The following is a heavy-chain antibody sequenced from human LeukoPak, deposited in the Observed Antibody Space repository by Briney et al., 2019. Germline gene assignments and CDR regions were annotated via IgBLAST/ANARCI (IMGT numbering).Heavy chain of an antibody. CDR3: ARAPMATSPPYFDY. J-gene: IGHJ4*02. CDR2: IIPILGTA. V-gene: IGHV1-69*13. CDR1: GGTFSSYA. D-gene: IGHD5-24*01. Sequence: SVKVSCKASGGTFSSYAISWVRQAPGQGLEWMGGIIPILGTANYAQKFQGRVTITADESTSTAYMELSSLRSEDTAVYYCARAPMATSPPYFDYWGQGTLVTVSS.